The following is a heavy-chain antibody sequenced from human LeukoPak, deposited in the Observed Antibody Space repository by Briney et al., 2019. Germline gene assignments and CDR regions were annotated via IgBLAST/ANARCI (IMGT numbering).Heavy chain of an antibody. CDR2: ISAGGGTT. D-gene: IGHD3-10*01. Sequence: GGSLRLSCVASGFTFNNYAMSWVRQAPGKGLEWVSAISAGGGTTYYADSVKGRFTISRDNAKNSLYLQMNSLRDEDTAVYYCARPHSGHLFDYWGQGTLVTVSS. CDR1: GFTFNNYA. CDR3: ARPHSGHLFDY. J-gene: IGHJ4*02. V-gene: IGHV3-23*01.